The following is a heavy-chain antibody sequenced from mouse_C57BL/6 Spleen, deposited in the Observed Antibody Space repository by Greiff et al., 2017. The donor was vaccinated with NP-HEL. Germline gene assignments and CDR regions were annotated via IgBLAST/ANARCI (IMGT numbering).Heavy chain of an antibody. CDR1: GYTFTSYD. CDR3: ARDWERGLDY. V-gene: IGHV1-85*01. D-gene: IGHD4-1*01. Sequence: QVQLKESGPELVKPGASVKLSCKASGYTFTSYDINWVKQRPGQGLEWIGWIYPRDGSTKYNEKFKGKATLTVDTSSSTAYMERHSLTSEDSAVYFCARDWERGLDYWGQGTTLTVSS. J-gene: IGHJ2*01. CDR2: IYPRDGST.